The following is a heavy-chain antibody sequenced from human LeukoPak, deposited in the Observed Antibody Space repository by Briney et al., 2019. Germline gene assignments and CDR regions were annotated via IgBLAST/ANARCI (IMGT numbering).Heavy chain of an antibody. CDR3: ARESYSWRSGPFDY. D-gene: IGHD2-8*02. Sequence: PGGSLRLSCAASGFTFSSYSMNWVRQAPGKGLEWVSSISTSSRYIYYADSVKGRFTISRDNAKNSLYLQMNSLRAEDTAVYYCARESYSWRSGPFDYWGQGTLVTVSS. V-gene: IGHV3-21*04. CDR1: GFTFSSYS. J-gene: IGHJ4*02. CDR2: ISTSSRYI.